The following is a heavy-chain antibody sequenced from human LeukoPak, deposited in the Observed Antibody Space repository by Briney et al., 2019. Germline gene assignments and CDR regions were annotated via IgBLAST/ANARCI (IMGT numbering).Heavy chain of an antibody. V-gene: IGHV3-74*01. Sequence: GGSLRLSCAASGFTFRSYGMHWVRQAPGKGLVWVSRINSDGSSTSYADSVKGRFTISRDNAKNTLYLQMNSLRAEDTAVYYCARGDLEKRTYYYDSSGSYYFDCWGQGTLVTVSS. CDR3: ARGDLEKRTYYYDSSGSYYFDC. CDR2: INSDGSST. D-gene: IGHD3-22*01. CDR1: GFTFRSYG. J-gene: IGHJ4*02.